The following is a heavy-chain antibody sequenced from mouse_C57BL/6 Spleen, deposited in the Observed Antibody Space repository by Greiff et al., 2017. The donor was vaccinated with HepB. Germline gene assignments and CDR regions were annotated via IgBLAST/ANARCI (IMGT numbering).Heavy chain of an antibody. V-gene: IGHV1-54*01. D-gene: IGHD1-1*01. J-gene: IGHJ2*01. CDR3: ARGHYGPGYFDY. CDR1: GYAFTNYL. Sequence: VQLQQSGAELVRPGTSVKVSCKASGYAFTNYLIEWVKQRPGQGLEWIGVINPGSGGTNYNEKFKGKATLTADKSSSTAYMQLSSLTSEDSAVYFCARGHYGPGYFDYWGQGTTLTVSS. CDR2: INPGSGGT.